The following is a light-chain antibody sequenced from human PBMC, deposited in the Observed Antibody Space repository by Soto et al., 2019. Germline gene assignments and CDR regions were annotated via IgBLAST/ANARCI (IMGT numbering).Light chain of an antibody. V-gene: IGKV1-5*03. Sequence: DIQMTQSPSTLSASVGDRVTITCRASQSISSWLAWYQQKPGKAPKLLIYKASSLESGVPSRFIGSGSGTEFTLTISSLQPDDFATYYCKQYNSYYTFGQGTKLEIK. CDR1: QSISSW. J-gene: IGKJ2*01. CDR3: KQYNSYYT. CDR2: KAS.